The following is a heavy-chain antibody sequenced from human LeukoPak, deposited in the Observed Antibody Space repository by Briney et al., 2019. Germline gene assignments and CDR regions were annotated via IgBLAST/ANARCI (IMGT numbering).Heavy chain of an antibody. D-gene: IGHD7-27*01. CDR3: AGTTNWDGGAFDI. V-gene: IGHV1-69*04. J-gene: IGHJ3*02. Sequence: SVKVSCKASGGTFSSYAISWVRQAPGQGLEWMGRIIPILGIANYAQKFQGRVTITADKSTSTAYMELSSLRSEDTAVYYCAGTTNWDGGAFDIWGQGTMVTVSS. CDR1: GGTFSSYA. CDR2: IIPILGIA.